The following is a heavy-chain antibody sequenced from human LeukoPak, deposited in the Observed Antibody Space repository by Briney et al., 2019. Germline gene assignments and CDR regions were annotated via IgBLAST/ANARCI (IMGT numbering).Heavy chain of an antibody. J-gene: IGHJ4*02. CDR3: ARVTRWLQFLFDY. CDR2: IYYSGST. Sequence: SETLSLTCTVSGGSISSSSYYWGWIRQPPGKGLEWIGSIYYSGSTYYNPSLKSRVTISVDTSKNQFSLKLSSVTATDTAVYYCARVTRWLQFLFDYRGQGTLVTVSS. CDR1: GGSISSSSYY. V-gene: IGHV4-39*01. D-gene: IGHD5-24*01.